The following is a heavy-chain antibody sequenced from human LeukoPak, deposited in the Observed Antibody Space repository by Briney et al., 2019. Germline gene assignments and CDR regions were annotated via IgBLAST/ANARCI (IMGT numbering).Heavy chain of an antibody. CDR3: ATVGQQLALDY. J-gene: IGHJ4*02. Sequence: SETLSLTCTVSGGSISSSSYYWGWIRQPPGKGLEWIGSIYYSGSTYYNPPLKSRVTISVDTSKNQFSLKLSSVTAADTAVYYCATVGQQLALDYWGQGTLVTVSS. CDR1: GGSISSSSYY. CDR2: IYYSGST. D-gene: IGHD6-13*01. V-gene: IGHV4-39*01.